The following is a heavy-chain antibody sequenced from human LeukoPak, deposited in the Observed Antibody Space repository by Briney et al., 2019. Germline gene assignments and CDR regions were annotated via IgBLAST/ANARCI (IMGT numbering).Heavy chain of an antibody. V-gene: IGHV3-43*02. CDR1: GFTFDDYA. CDR2: INGDGDTT. D-gene: IGHD1-26*01. J-gene: IGHJ4*02. Sequence: PGGSLRLSCVASGFTFDDYAMHWVRQTPGKGLEWVSLINGDGDTTYHADSVKGRFTISRDNSKNSLYLQMNRLRTEDTPLYYCAKRPPVGSGQGLDYWGQGTLVTVSS. CDR3: AKRPPVGSGQGLDY.